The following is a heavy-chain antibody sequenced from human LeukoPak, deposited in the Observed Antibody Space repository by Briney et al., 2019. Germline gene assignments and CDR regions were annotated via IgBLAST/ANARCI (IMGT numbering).Heavy chain of an antibody. D-gene: IGHD6-19*01. CDR3: ARDTSGGWYGLIDY. V-gene: IGHV3-7*01. CDR1: GFTFTSFW. J-gene: IGHJ4*02. CDR2: IKQDGREK. Sequence: GGSLRLSCEASGFTFTSFWMSWVRQAPGKGLEWVANIKQDGREKYYVDPAKGRFTISRDNAKNSLYLQMNSLRAEDTAVYYCARDTSGGWYGLIDYWGQGTPVTVSS.